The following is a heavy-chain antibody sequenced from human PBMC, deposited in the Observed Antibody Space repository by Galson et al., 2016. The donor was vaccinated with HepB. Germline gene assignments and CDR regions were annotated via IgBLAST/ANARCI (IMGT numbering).Heavy chain of an antibody. CDR1: GFTVTRSY. CDR3: ARVLVGSTTAFDS. V-gene: IGHV3-53*04. J-gene: IGHJ4*02. Sequence: SLRLSCAASGFTVTRSYMTWVRQAPGKGLEWVSVIYTSGATYYADSVKGRLIMSRNNAKNTVDLQMSSLRTEDTAVYYCARVLVGSTTAFDSWGQGTLVAGAS. D-gene: IGHD2/OR15-2a*01. CDR2: IYTSGAT.